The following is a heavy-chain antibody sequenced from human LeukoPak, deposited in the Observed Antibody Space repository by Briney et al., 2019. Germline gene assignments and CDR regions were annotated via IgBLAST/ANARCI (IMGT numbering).Heavy chain of an antibody. CDR2: LSGSGGST. CDR1: GITLSNYG. Sequence: GGSLRLSCAVSGITLSNYGMAWVRQAPGKGLEWVAGLSGSGGSTNYADSVKGRFTISRDNAKDTLYLQMNSLRAEDTAVYFCAKRGVVIRVILVGFHKEAYYFDSWGQGVLVTVSS. V-gene: IGHV3-23*01. D-gene: IGHD3-22*01. J-gene: IGHJ4*02. CDR3: AKRGVVIRVILVGFHKEAYYFDS.